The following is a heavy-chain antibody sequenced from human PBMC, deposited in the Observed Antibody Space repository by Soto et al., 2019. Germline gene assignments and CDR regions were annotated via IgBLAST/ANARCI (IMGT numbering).Heavy chain of an antibody. CDR3: AKVRYSSPMGYYYGMDV. J-gene: IGHJ6*02. D-gene: IGHD2-2*01. CDR2: IIPVFGTA. V-gene: IGHV1-69*01. Sequence: QLEQSGGEVKKPGSSVKVSCKASRVAFSKFIVTWVRQAPGVGLEWVGGIIPVFGTANYAQKFQGRVTITADESTSTSYMEVNNLRSEDTAVYYCAKVRYSSPMGYYYGMDVWGQGTTVTVSS. CDR1: RVAFSKFI.